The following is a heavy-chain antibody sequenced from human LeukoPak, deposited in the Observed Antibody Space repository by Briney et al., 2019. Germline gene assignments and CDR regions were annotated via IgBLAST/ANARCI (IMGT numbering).Heavy chain of an antibody. Sequence: GGSLRLSCAASGFTFSTYWMSWARQAPGKGLEWVANIKQDGSEKYYVDSVKGRFTISRDNAKNSLYLQMNSLRAEDTAMYYCARDSAGNDYWGQGTLVTVSS. CDR2: IKQDGSEK. CDR3: ARDSAGNDY. J-gene: IGHJ4*02. V-gene: IGHV3-7*01. CDR1: GFTFSTYW. D-gene: IGHD6-13*01.